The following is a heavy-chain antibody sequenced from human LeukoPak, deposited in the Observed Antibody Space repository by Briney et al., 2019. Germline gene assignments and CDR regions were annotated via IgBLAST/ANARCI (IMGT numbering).Heavy chain of an antibody. J-gene: IGHJ4*02. D-gene: IGHD3-22*01. V-gene: IGHV3-30*04. CDR3: AREPTMIVRGGYFDY. CDR1: GFTFSSYA. Sequence: GRSLRLSCAASGFTFSSYAMHWVRQAPGKGLEWVAVISYDGSNKYYADSVKGRFTISRDNSKNTLYLQMNSLRAEDTAVYYCAREPTMIVRGGYFDYWGQGTLVTVSS. CDR2: ISYDGSNK.